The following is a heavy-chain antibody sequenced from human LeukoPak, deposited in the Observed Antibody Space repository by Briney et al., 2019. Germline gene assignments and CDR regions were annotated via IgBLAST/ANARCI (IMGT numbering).Heavy chain of an antibody. CDR1: GGSISSSPYY. Sequence: PSETLSLTCTVSGGSISSSPYYWGWIRQPPGKGLEWIGTIYYSGTTYYNSSLRSRVTISVDTSKTQFSLKVTSVTAADTAFYYCTRQTPEYYYDRSGSPDYWGQGTLVTVSS. CDR3: TRQTPEYYYDRSGSPDY. V-gene: IGHV4-39*01. D-gene: IGHD3-22*01. J-gene: IGHJ4*02. CDR2: IYYSGTT.